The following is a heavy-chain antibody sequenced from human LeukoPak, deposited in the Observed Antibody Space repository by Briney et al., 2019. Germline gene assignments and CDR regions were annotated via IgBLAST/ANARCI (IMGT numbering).Heavy chain of an antibody. CDR3: ARVGYYDFWSGYYTGIGYYYYYGMDV. Sequence: GGSLRLSCAVSGFTFNNYAMNWVRQAPGKGLEWVSGISDSGGSTFYADSVKGRFTIPRDNAKNTLYLQMNSLRAEDTAVYYCARVGYYDFWSGYYTGIGYYYYYGMDVWGQGTTVTVSS. CDR1: GFTFNNYA. CDR2: ISDSGGST. J-gene: IGHJ6*02. D-gene: IGHD3-3*01. V-gene: IGHV3-23*01.